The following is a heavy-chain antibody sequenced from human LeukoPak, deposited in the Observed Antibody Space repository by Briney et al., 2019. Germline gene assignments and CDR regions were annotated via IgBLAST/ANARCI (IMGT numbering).Heavy chain of an antibody. CDR2: VYHSGST. D-gene: IGHD6-13*01. CDR3: ATYISSGGCFDP. Sequence: SETLSLTCTVSGASFSSSGFYWVWNRQPPGQGLEWLGNVYHSGSTYYNPSLKSRVTISVDTSNTQLSLKLSAVTATDPALYYCATYISSGGCFDPWGQGTLVIVSS. J-gene: IGHJ5*02. CDR1: GASFSSSGFY. V-gene: IGHV4-39*01.